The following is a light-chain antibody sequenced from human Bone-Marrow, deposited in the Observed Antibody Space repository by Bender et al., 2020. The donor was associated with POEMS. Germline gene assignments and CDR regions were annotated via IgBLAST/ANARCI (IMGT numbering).Light chain of an antibody. Sequence: QSALTQPPSASGSPGQTVTISCIGTSGDNRYVSWYQQRPDKGPRLLIYEVNKRSSGVPSRFSGSRSGGTASLTVSGLQPDDEGHYYCSSYAGGNTLLFGGGTLLTVL. V-gene: IGLV2-8*01. J-gene: IGLJ2*01. CDR1: SGDNRY. CDR3: SSYAGGNTLL. CDR2: EVN.